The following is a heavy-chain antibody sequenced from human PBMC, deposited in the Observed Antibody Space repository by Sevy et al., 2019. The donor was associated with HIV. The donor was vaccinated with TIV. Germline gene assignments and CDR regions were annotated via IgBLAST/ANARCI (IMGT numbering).Heavy chain of an antibody. CDR1: GFTFSSYA. CDR3: AKVVQDIVVVPAAIVSNYYYGMDV. J-gene: IGHJ6*02. V-gene: IGHV3-23*01. Sequence: GGSLRLSCAASGFTFSSYAMSWVRQAPGKGLEWVSAISGSGGSTYYADSVKGRFTISRDNAKNTLYLQMNSLRAEDTAVYYCAKVVQDIVVVPAAIVSNYYYGMDVWGQRTTVTVSS. CDR2: ISGSGGST. D-gene: IGHD2-2*02.